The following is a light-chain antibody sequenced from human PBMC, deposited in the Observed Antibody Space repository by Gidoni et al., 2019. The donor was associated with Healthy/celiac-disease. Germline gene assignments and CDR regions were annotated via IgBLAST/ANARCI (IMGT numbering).Light chain of an antibody. CDR2: EVS. J-gene: IGLJ3*02. CDR3: SSYTSSSTRV. CDR1: SSDVGGYNY. Sequence: QSALTQPASVSGFPGQSITISCTGTSSDVGGYNYVSWYQQHPGKAPKLMIYEVSNRPSGVSNRFSGSKSGKTASLTISGLQAEDEADYYCSSYTSSSTRVFGGGTKPTVL. V-gene: IGLV2-14*01.